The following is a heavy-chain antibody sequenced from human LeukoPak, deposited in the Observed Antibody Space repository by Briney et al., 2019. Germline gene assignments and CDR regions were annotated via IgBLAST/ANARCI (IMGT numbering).Heavy chain of an antibody. J-gene: IGHJ4*02. D-gene: IGHD3-9*01. V-gene: IGHV3-21*01. CDR2: ISGSSSYI. Sequence: GGSLRLSCAASEFTFSTYSMNWVRQAPGKGLEWVSSISGSSSYIYYADSVKGRFTVSRDNAKNSLYLQMNSLRAEDTAVYYCARGPYYNTLTGFRGRILGFDYWGQGTLVTVSS. CDR1: EFTFSTYS. CDR3: ARGPYYNTLTGFRGRILGFDY.